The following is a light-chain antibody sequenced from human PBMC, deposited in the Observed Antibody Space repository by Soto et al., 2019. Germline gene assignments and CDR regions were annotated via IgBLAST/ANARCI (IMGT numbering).Light chain of an antibody. J-gene: IGKJ3*01. CDR1: QSVSSRY. CDR2: GSS. V-gene: IGKV3-20*01. CDR3: QQYGSAPPST. Sequence: EIVLTQSPGTLSLSPGERAPLSCRASQSVSSRYFASYQQKPGQAPRLLIYGSSSRASGIPDMFSGSGSGTDFTLNIIRMEPGDVSATYYQQYGSAPPSTFGPGTKVDIK.